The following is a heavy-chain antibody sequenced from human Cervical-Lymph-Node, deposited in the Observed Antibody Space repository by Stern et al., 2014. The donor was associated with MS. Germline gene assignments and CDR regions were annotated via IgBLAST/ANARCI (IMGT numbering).Heavy chain of an antibody. CDR1: GGFIKSYY. V-gene: IGHV4-4*07. D-gene: IGHD2-8*01. CDR2: FHFSGNS. Sequence: QVQLQESGPGLVKPSETLSLTCTVSGGFIKSYYWSWVRQSAGKGLEWIGRFHFSGNSNYNPSLKSRVTMSVATSKSQFSLKLTSVTAADSAVYYCARDGGFCTNRVCPKYYHSGMDVWGQGTTVTVSS. J-gene: IGHJ6*02. CDR3: ARDGGFCTNRVCPKYYHSGMDV.